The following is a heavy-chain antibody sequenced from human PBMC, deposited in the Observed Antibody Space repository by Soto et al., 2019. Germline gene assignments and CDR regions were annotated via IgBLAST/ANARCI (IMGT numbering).Heavy chain of an antibody. V-gene: IGHV3-9*01. CDR1: GFTFDDYA. CDR3: AKACGSSGYPPTFDP. J-gene: IGHJ5*02. CDR2: ISWNSGSI. Sequence: EVQLVESGGGLVQPGRSLRLSCVASGFTFDDYAMHWVRQAPGKGLEWVSGISWNSGSIGYADSVKGRFTISRDNAKNYLYLQMNSLRAEDTALYYCAKACGSSGYPPTFDPWGQGTLVTVSS. D-gene: IGHD3-22*01.